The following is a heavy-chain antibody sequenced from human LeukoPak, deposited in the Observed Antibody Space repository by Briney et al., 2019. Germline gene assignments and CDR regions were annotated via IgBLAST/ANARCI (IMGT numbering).Heavy chain of an antibody. CDR2: IDPSDSYT. D-gene: IGHD2-21*01. Sequence: GESLKISCKGSGYSFTYYWIGWVRQMPGKGLEWMGRIDPSDSYTNYSPSFQGHVTISTDKSISTAFLQWSSLKASDTAMYYCARWVRDFDYWGQGTLVTVSS. V-gene: IGHV5-10-1*01. CDR1: GYSFTYYW. J-gene: IGHJ4*02. CDR3: ARWVRDFDY.